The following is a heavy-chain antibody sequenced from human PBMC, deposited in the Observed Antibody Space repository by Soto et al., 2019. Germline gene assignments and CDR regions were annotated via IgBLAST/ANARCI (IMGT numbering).Heavy chain of an antibody. CDR2: TSYRSKWYH. D-gene: IGHD2-8*01. CDR1: GDSVSSNSAA. Sequence: QVQLQQSGPGLVKPSQTLSLTCAISGDSVSSNSAAWNWVRQSPSRGLEWLGRTSYRSKWYHDYPVSVKSRITITPDTSTNQFSLQLNSVTPEDTAVYYCVRGLTANFDSWGPGTLVTVSS. V-gene: IGHV6-1*01. CDR3: VRGLTANFDS. J-gene: IGHJ4*02.